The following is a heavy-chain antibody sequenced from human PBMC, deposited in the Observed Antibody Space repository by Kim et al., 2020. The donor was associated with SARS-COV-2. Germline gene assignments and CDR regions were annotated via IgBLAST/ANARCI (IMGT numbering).Heavy chain of an antibody. CDR2: IYYSGST. J-gene: IGHJ5*02. CDR1: GGSISSSSYY. CDR3: ARHRYSSSWYRKANWFDP. D-gene: IGHD6-13*01. V-gene: IGHV4-39*01. Sequence: SETLSLTCTVSGGSISSSSYYWGWIRQPPGKGLEWIGSIYYSGSTYYNPSLKSRVTISVDTSKNQFSLKLSSVTAADTAVYYCARHRYSSSWYRKANWFDPWGQGTLVTVSS.